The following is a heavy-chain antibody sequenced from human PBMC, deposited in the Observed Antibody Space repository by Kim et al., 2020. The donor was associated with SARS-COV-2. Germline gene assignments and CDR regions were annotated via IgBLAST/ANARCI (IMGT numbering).Heavy chain of an antibody. Sequence: SETLSLTCAVYGGSFSGYYWSWIRQPPGKGLEWIGEINHSGSTNYNPSLKSRVTISVDTSKNQFSLKLSSVTAADTAVYYCARETGPHYTFYYYYYMDVWGKGTTVTVSS. V-gene: IGHV4-34*01. J-gene: IGHJ6*03. CDR3: ARETGPHYTFYYYYYMDV. D-gene: IGHD4-4*01. CDR1: GGSFSGYY. CDR2: INHSGST.